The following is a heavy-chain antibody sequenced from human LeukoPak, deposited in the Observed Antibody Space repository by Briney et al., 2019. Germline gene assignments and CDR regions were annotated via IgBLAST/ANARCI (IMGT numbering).Heavy chain of an antibody. Sequence: GGSLRLSRAPSGFILCKYWVGGVRAAPGGGREWGANIKGDGSEKVSVDSVTGRFTISRDNAKKSLYLQINTLGVEDTAVYDCARVKGSVTSYWYFDLWGRGTLLTVSS. J-gene: IGHJ2*01. CDR2: IKGDGSEK. CDR3: ARVKGSVTSYWYFDL. CDR1: GFILCKYW. D-gene: IGHD4-17*01. V-gene: IGHV3-7*02.